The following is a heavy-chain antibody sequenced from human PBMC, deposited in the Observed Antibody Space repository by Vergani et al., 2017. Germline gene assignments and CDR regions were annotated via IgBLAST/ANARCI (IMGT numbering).Heavy chain of an antibody. CDR3: ARDLGPRQLRGLSYYGMDV. CDR2: ISSSSSYI. D-gene: IGHD3-16*01. Sequence: EVQLVESGGGLVKRGGSLRLSCAASGFTFSSYSMNWVRQAPGKGLEWVSSISSSSSYIYYADSVKGRFTISRDNAKNSLYLQMNSLRAEDTAVYYCARDLGPRQLRGLSYYGMDVWGQXP. J-gene: IGHJ6*02. V-gene: IGHV3-21*01. CDR1: GFTFSSYS.